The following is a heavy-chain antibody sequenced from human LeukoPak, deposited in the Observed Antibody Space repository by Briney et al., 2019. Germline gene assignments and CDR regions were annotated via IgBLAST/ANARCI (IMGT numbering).Heavy chain of an antibody. V-gene: IGHV4-34*01. J-gene: IGHJ3*02. Sequence: SETLSLTCAVYGGSFSGFYWSWVRQPPGKGLEWLREINHSGSTNYNPSLKSRITISADTSKNRFSLRLSSVTAADTAVYYCARHYYDSSGYYINAFDIWGQGTMVTVSS. CDR2: INHSGST. D-gene: IGHD3-22*01. CDR3: ARHYYDSSGYYINAFDI. CDR1: GGSFSGFY.